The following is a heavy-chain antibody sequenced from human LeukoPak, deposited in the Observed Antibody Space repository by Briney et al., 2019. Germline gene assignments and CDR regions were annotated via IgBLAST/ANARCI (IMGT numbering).Heavy chain of an antibody. CDR1: GFAFSSYN. V-gene: IGHV3-48*04. CDR3: AKDKTDLYYFDY. CDR2: ISSSSSTI. Sequence: GGSLRLSCAASGFAFSSYNMNWVRQAPGKGLEWVSYISSSSSTIYYADSVKGRFTISRDNAKNSLYLQMNSLRAEDTALYYCAKDKTDLYYFDYWGQGTPVTVSS. J-gene: IGHJ4*02.